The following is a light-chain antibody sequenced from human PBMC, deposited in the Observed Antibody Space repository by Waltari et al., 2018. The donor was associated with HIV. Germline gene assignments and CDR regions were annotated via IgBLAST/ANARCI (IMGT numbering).Light chain of an antibody. V-gene: IGKV4-1*01. CDR1: QSLLSASANRNY. CDR2: CAS. CDR3: QQCYDFPFT. Sequence: DVVVTQSPDSLAVSVGETATLNCKSSQSLLSASANRNYVAWYQQRAGQRPRLLIYCASARESGVPDRFSGSGSGTDFTLTINNLQAEDLAVYYCQQCYDFPFTFGQGTKLEL. J-gene: IGKJ2*01.